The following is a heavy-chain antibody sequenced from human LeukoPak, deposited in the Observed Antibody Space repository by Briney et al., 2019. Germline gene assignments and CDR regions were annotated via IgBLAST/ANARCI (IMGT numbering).Heavy chain of an antibody. CDR3: ARDHCTNGVCSWFDP. Sequence: GGSLRLSCAASGFTFSTYWMSWVRQAPGKGLEWVANIKQDGSEKYYVDSVKGRFTISRDNAKNSLYLQMNSLRAEDTAVYYCARDHCTNGVCSWFDPWGQGTLVTVSS. V-gene: IGHV3-7*01. CDR2: IKQDGSEK. D-gene: IGHD2-8*01. CDR1: GFTFSTYW. J-gene: IGHJ5*02.